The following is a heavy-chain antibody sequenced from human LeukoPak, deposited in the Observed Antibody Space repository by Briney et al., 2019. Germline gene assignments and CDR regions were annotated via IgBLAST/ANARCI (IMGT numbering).Heavy chain of an antibody. Sequence: PSETLSLTCTVPGSSISSGGYYWCWIRQPPGKGLEWIGSIYYSRSTYYNPSLKSRVTISVDTSKNQFSLKLSSVTAADTAVYYCASPGGGPTDYWGQGTLVTVSS. CDR2: IYYSRST. CDR1: GSSISSGGYY. CDR3: ASPGGGPTDY. D-gene: IGHD3-16*01. V-gene: IGHV4-39*01. J-gene: IGHJ4*02.